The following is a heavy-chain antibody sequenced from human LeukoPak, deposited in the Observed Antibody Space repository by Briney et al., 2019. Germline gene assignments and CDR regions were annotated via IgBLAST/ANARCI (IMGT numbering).Heavy chain of an antibody. J-gene: IGHJ4*02. CDR3: ARGRGSSWYYFDS. V-gene: IGHV4-4*07. CDR2: IYTSGST. CDR1: GDSISSHY. D-gene: IGHD6-13*01. Sequence: SETLSLTCTVSGDSISSHYWSWIRQPAGEGLEWIGRIYTSGSTNSNPSLKSRVTMSLDTSKNQFSLRLSSVTAADTAVYYCARGRGSSWYYFDSWGQGTLVTVSS.